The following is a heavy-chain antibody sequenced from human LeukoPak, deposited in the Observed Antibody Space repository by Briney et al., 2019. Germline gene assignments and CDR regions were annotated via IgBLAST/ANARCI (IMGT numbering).Heavy chain of an antibody. CDR3: ARRGRYYFDY. J-gene: IGHJ4*02. CDR1: GFTSSSYG. Sequence: GGSLRLSCAASGFTSSSYGMSWVRQAPGKGLEWVSSIGSSGGSTYYQDSVKGRFTISRDNSKNTLYLQMNSLRAEDTALYYCARRGRYYFDYWGQGTLVTVSS. D-gene: IGHD3-16*01. V-gene: IGHV3-23*01. CDR2: IGSSGGST.